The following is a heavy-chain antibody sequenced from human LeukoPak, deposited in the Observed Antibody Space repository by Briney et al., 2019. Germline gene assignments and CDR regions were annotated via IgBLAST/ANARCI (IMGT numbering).Heavy chain of an antibody. J-gene: IGHJ4*02. CDR3: AREGCSSTSCYSLGFDY. CDR1: GFTFSSYA. V-gene: IGHV3-30-3*01. CDR2: ISYDGSNK. D-gene: IGHD2-2*01. Sequence: GVSLRLSCAASGFTFSSYAMHWVRQAPGKGLEWVAVISYDGSNKYYADSVKGRFTISRDNSKNTLYLQMNSLRAEDTAVYYCAREGCSSTSCYSLGFDYWGQGTLVTVSS.